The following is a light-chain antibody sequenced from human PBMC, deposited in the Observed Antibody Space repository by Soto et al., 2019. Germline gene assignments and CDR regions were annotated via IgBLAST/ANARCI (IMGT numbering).Light chain of an antibody. CDR1: RSVDLW. CDR2: AAY. V-gene: IGKV1-39*01. J-gene: IGKJ5*01. CDR3: KKSYTTQIN. Sequence: DNQMTHSPSTLSASVVDIVRITGRASRSVDLWLAWYQQKQGKAPNIMVYAAYSLQSGVKYRFTGSGSGKDFTLTIRSMQHEDFENYFCKKSYTTQINLGNGQQLEIK.